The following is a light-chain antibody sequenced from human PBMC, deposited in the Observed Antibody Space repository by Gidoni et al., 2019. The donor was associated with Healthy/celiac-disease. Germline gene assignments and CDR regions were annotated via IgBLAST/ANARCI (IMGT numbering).Light chain of an antibody. V-gene: IGLV3-1*01. Sequence: SYELTQPTSVSVSPGPTATITCSGDELGRKSASWYQQKTGQSPVLLMFEDKKRPSGIPERFSGSTSGNTATLTISGTQDIDEADYFCQAWDSGTVIFGGGTKLTVL. CDR1: ELGRKS. CDR2: EDK. CDR3: QAWDSGTVI. J-gene: IGLJ2*01.